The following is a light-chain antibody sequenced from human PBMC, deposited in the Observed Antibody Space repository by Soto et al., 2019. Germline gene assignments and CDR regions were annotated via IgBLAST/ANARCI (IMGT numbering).Light chain of an antibody. CDR1: QSVLYSSDNENY. CDR3: QQYYSTPWT. V-gene: IGKV4-1*01. CDR2: WAS. Sequence: DIVMTQSPDSLAVSLGERATINCKSSQSVLYSSDNENYLAWYQQKPGQPPKLLIYWASTRESGVPDRFSGSGSGTDFNLTISSLQAEDVAVYYCQQYYSTPWTFGQGTKVEIK. J-gene: IGKJ1*01.